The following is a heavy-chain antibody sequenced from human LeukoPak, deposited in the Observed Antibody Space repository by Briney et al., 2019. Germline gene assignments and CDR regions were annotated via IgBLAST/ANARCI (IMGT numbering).Heavy chain of an antibody. Sequence: GRSLRLSCAASGFTFDDYGMSWVRQAPGEGLEWVSGISWNSDNIGYADSVEGRFTISRDNAKKSLYLQMNSLRVEDTALYYCAKGFTTTVTTNFDYWGQGTLVTVSS. CDR2: ISWNSDNI. V-gene: IGHV3-9*01. D-gene: IGHD4-17*01. J-gene: IGHJ4*02. CDR1: GFTFDDYG. CDR3: AKGFTTTVTTNFDY.